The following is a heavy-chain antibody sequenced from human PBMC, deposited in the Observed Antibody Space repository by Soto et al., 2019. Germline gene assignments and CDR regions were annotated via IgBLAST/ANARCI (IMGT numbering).Heavy chain of an antibody. CDR2: INPNSGGT. Sequence: GASVKVSCKASGYTFTGYYMHWVRQAPGQGLEWMGWINPNSGGTNYAQKFQGWVTMTRDTSISTAYMELSRLRSDDTAVYYCARAPPGLGSSGSWIDYWGQGTLVTVSS. J-gene: IGHJ4*02. CDR1: GYTFTGYY. CDR3: ARAPPGLGSSGSWIDY. V-gene: IGHV1-2*04. D-gene: IGHD6-19*01.